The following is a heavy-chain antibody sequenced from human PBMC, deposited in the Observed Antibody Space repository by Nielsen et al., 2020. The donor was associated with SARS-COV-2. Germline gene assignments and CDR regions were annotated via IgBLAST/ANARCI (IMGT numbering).Heavy chain of an antibody. Sequence: GESLKISCAASGFTFSSYAMSWVRQAPGKGLEWVSAISGSGGSTYYADSVKGRFTISRDNSKNTLYLQMNSLRAEDTAVYYCARDRNGYYRYWFDPWGQGTLVTVSS. CDR2: ISGSGGST. CDR1: GFTFSSYA. V-gene: IGHV3-23*01. CDR3: ARDRNGYYRYWFDP. D-gene: IGHD3-3*01. J-gene: IGHJ5*02.